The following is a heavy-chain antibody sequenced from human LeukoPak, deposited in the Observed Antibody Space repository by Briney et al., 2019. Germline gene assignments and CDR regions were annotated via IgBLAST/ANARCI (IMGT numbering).Heavy chain of an antibody. Sequence: GGSLRLSCAASGFTFSSYSMNWVRQAPGKGLEWVSSISSSSNYIYYADSVKGRFTISRDNSKNTLYLQMNSLRPDDTAVYYCARDPSSGYYLYFDYWGQGTLLTVSS. J-gene: IGHJ4*02. CDR2: ISSSSNYI. V-gene: IGHV3-21*01. CDR1: GFTFSSYS. CDR3: ARDPSSGYYLYFDY. D-gene: IGHD3-22*01.